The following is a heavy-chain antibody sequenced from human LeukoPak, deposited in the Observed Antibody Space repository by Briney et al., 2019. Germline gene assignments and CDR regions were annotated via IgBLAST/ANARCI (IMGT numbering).Heavy chain of an antibody. Sequence: PSETLSLTCTVSGNSINIYSWNWLRQSPEKGLEWIAYMYYSGTTNYNPSLENRAAISLDLSRHQFSLRLSSVTAADTAVYYCARHHYYDSSENYGMDVWGQGTTVTVSS. CDR1: GNSINIYS. CDR2: MYYSGTT. J-gene: IGHJ6*02. D-gene: IGHD3-22*01. CDR3: ARHHYYDSSENYGMDV. V-gene: IGHV4-59*08.